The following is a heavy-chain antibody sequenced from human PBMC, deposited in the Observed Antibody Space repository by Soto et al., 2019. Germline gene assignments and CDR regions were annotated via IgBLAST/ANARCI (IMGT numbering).Heavy chain of an antibody. Sequence: PSETLSLTCTVSGGSISSGGYYWSWIRQHPGKGLEWMGYISYSGSTKYKPSLQSRITISVDTSENQFSLRLTSVAAADTAIYFCARTSIFGVVLNAFDIWGQGTLVTVSS. CDR1: GGSISSGGYY. D-gene: IGHD3-3*01. CDR2: ISYSGST. CDR3: ARTSIFGVVLNAFDI. V-gene: IGHV4-31*03. J-gene: IGHJ3*02.